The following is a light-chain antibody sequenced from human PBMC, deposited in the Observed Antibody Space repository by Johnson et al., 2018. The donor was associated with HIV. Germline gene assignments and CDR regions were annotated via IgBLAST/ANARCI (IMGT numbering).Light chain of an antibody. J-gene: IGLJ1*01. CDR1: TSNIGSNS. V-gene: IGLV1-51*01. Sequence: QSVLTQPPSVSAAPRQKVTISCSGNTSNIGSNSVSWYQHLPGIAPKLLVYDRNKRPSGIPDRFSGSKSGTSATLGITGLQTGDEADYYCGTWDSSLSAGVFGSGTKVTVL. CDR2: DRN. CDR3: GTWDSSLSAGV.